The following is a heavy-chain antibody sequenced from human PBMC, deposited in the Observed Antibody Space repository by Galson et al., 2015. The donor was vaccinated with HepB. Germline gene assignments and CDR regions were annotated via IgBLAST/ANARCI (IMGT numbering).Heavy chain of an antibody. D-gene: IGHD6-19*01. CDR1: GGTFSSYA. CDR2: IIPILGIA. J-gene: IGHJ6*02. CDR3: ARDPYGPYSSGWYVRYYGMDV. V-gene: IGHV1-69*04. Sequence: SVKVSCKASGGTFSSYAISWVRQAPGQGLEWMGRIIPILGIANYAQKFQGRVTITADKSTSTAYMELSGLRSEDTAVYYCARDPYGPYSSGWYVRYYGMDVWGQGTTVTVSS.